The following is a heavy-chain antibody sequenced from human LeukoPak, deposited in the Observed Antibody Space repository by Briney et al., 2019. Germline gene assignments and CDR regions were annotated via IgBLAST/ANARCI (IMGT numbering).Heavy chain of an antibody. D-gene: IGHD5-12*01. CDR1: GGSIGSYY. J-gene: IGHJ4*02. CDR3: AKEGGASRFDY. CDR2: IYYSGST. Sequence: SETPSLTCTVSGGSIGSYYWSWVRQPPGKGLEWIGYIYYSGSTNYNPSLKSRVTISVDTSKNQFSLKLSSVTAADTAVYYCAKEGGASRFDYWGQGTLVTVSS. V-gene: IGHV4-59*01.